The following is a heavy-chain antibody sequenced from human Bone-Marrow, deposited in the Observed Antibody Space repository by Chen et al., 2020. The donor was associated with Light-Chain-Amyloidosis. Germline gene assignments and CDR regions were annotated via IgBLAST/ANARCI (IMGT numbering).Heavy chain of an antibody. Sequence: EVQLLESGGGLVQPGGSLRLSCAASGFTFSSYAMSWVRQAPGKGLEWVSAISGGGGSTYYADSVKGRFTISRDNSKNTLYLQMNSLRAEDTAVYYCVKEGVVVRGVIWSHFDYWGQGTQVTVSS. CDR3: VKEGVVVRGVIWSHFDY. CDR1: GFTFSSYA. CDR2: ISGGGGST. J-gene: IGHJ4*02. V-gene: IGHV3-23*01. D-gene: IGHD3-10*01.